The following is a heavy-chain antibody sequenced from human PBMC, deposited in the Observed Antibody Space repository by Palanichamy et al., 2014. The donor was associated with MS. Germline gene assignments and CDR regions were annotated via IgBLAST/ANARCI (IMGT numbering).Heavy chain of an antibody. D-gene: IGHD4-17*01. CDR1: GGSVSSYY. Sequence: QEQLQESGPGLVKPSETLSLTCTVSGGSVSSYYWSWIRQPPGKGLEWIGYIYPSGSTNYNPSIRSRVSISGDTSRNQFSLKVTSVTAADTAVYYCARAPFGDHIYWHFDLWGRGVLVTVSS. CDR2: IYPSGST. CDR3: ARAPFGDHIYWHFDL. J-gene: IGHJ2*01. V-gene: IGHV4-59*02.